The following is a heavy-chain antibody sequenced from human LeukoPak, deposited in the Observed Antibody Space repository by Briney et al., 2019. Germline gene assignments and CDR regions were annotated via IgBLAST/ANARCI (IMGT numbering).Heavy chain of an antibody. D-gene: IGHD3-22*01. CDR1: GGSISSTSYY. CDR3: ARRPYYHDSTGYC. CDR2: IYHSGST. V-gene: IGHV4-39*01. J-gene: IGHJ4*02. Sequence: SETLSLTCTVSGGSISSTSYYWGWIRQPPGKGLEWIASIYHSGSTYYNPSLKSRVTISVDTSKNQFSLKLSSVTDADTAVYYCARRPYYHDSTGYCWGQGTLVTVSS.